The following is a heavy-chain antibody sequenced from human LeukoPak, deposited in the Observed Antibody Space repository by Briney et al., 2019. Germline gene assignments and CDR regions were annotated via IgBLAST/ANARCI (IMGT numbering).Heavy chain of an antibody. V-gene: IGHV3-23*01. CDR2: ISAGST. J-gene: IGHJ2*01. Sequence: GGSLRLSCAASGXTFSKYAVSWVRQAPGSGLEWVSSISAGSTFYADSVKGRFTISSDDSKNTLYLQMNSLRVEDTAVYYCVKVRDYWYFDLWGRGTLVTVSS. CDR1: GXTFSKYA. CDR3: VKVRDYWYFDL.